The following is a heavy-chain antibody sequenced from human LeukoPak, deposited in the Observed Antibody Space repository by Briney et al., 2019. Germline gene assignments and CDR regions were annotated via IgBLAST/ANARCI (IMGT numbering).Heavy chain of an antibody. V-gene: IGHV4-30-2*01. CDR1: GGSINSGGYY. J-gene: IGHJ3*02. CDR2: IYHSGST. Sequence: PSETLSLTCTVSGGSINSGGYYCSWIRQPPGKGLEWIGYIYHSGSTYYNPSLKSRVTISVDRSKNQFSLKLSSVTAADTAVYYCARVEVSQGYDFWSGPHLAFDIWGQGTMVTVSS. CDR3: ARVEVSQGYDFWSGPHLAFDI. D-gene: IGHD3-3*01.